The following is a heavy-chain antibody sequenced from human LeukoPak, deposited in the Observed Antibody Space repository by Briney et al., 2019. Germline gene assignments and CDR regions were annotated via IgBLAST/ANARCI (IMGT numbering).Heavy chain of an antibody. Sequence: PGGSLRLSCAASGFTFSSYAMSWVRQAPGKGLEWVSAISGSGDSTYYADSVKGRFTISRDNSKNTLYLQMNSLRAEDTAVYYCASHHYYDSSVLDDYFDFWGQGTLVTVSS. CDR1: GFTFSSYA. V-gene: IGHV3-23*01. CDR3: ASHHYYDSSVLDDYFDF. CDR2: ISGSGDST. D-gene: IGHD3-22*01. J-gene: IGHJ4*02.